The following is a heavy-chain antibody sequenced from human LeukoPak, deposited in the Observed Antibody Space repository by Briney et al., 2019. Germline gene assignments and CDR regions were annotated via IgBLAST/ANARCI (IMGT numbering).Heavy chain of an antibody. CDR3: AREAGTRPALLDY. CDR1: GGTFSSYA. D-gene: IGHD6-19*01. CDR2: IIPIFGTA. Sequence: SVKVSCKASGGTFSSYAISWVRRAPGQGLEWMGGIIPIFGTANYAQKFQGRVTITADESTSTAYMELSSLRSEDTAVYYCAREAGTRPALLDYWGQGTLVTVSS. V-gene: IGHV1-69*13. J-gene: IGHJ4*02.